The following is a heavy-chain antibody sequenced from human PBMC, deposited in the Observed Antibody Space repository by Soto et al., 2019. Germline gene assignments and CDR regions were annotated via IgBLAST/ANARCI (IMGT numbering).Heavy chain of an antibody. CDR2: MDNTGST. V-gene: IGHV4-59*01. Sequence: SETLSLTCTVSGGSISSYYWSWIRQPPGKGLEWIGYMDNTGSTIYNPSLKSRVTISVDTSKNQFSLKLNSVTAADTAVYYCARDLWGYCGADCYPLDVWGQGTTVTVSS. J-gene: IGHJ6*02. CDR3: ARDLWGYCGADCYPLDV. D-gene: IGHD2-21*02. CDR1: GGSISSYY.